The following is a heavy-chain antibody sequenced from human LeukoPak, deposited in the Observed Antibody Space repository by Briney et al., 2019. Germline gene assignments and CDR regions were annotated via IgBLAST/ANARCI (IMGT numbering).Heavy chain of an antibody. CDR2: ISAYNGNT. D-gene: IGHD5-12*01. CDR3: ARDDALVATGSFDY. Sequence: ASVKVSCKASGYTFTSYGINWVRQAPGQGLEWMGWISAYNGNTNYAQKLQGRVTMTTDTSTSTTYMELRSLRSDDTAVYYCARDDALVATGSFDYWGQGTLVTVSS. CDR1: GYTFTSYG. V-gene: IGHV1-18*01. J-gene: IGHJ4*02.